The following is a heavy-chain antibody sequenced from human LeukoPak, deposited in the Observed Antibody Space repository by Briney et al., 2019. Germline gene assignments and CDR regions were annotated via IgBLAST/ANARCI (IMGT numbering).Heavy chain of an antibody. V-gene: IGHV4-38-2*01. J-gene: IGHJ4*02. CDR3: ARRGFGELSVFDY. CDR2: IYHSGST. CDR1: GYSISSGYY. D-gene: IGHD3-10*01. Sequence: SETLSLTCSVSGYSISSGYYWGWIRQPPGKGLEWIGSIYHSGSTYYNPSLKSRVTISVDTSKNQFSLKLSSVTAAHTAVYYCARRGFGELSVFDYWGQGTLVTVSS.